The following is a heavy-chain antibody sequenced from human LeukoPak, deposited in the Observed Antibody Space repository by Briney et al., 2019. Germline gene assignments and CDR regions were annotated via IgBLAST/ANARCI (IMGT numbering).Heavy chain of an antibody. V-gene: IGHV3-30*04. CDR3: PRDRAWNYFDY. D-gene: IGHD3-3*01. Sequence: PGGSLRLSCAASGFTFSSYAMHWVRQAPGKGLEWVAVISYDGSNKYYADSVKGRLTISRDNSKNTLFLQMDSLRAEDTAVYYCPRDRAWNYFDYWGQGTLVTVSS. J-gene: IGHJ4*02. CDR2: ISYDGSNK. CDR1: GFTFSSYA.